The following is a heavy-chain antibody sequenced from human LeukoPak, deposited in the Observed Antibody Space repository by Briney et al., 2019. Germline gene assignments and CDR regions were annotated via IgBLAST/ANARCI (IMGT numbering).Heavy chain of an antibody. D-gene: IGHD6-19*01. CDR3: ATDGSGWYTFEY. CDR1: GYTLTELS. J-gene: IGHJ4*02. CDR2: FDPEDGET. Sequence: ASVKVSCKVSGYTLTELSMHWVRQAPGKGLEWMGGFDPEDGETIYAQKFQGRVTMTEDTSTDTAYMELSSLRSEDTAVYYCATDGSGWYTFEYWGQGTLVTVSS. V-gene: IGHV1-24*01.